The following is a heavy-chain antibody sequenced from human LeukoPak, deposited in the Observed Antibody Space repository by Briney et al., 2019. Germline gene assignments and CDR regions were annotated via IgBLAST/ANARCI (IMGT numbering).Heavy chain of an antibody. CDR2: IYYSGST. CDR1: GDSISKNNYY. Sequence: SETLSLTCTVSGDSISKNNYYWGWIRQPPGKGLEWLASIYYSGSTYYNPSLKSRVTISVDTSKNQSSLKVNSVTAADTAVYYCARTLYPWNFDYWGQGILVTVSS. D-gene: IGHD2-2*02. J-gene: IGHJ4*02. CDR3: ARTLYPWNFDY. V-gene: IGHV4-39*07.